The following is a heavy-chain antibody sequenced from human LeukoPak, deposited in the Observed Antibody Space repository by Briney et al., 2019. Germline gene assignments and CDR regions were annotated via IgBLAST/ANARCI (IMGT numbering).Heavy chain of an antibody. V-gene: IGHV3-11*04. D-gene: IGHD3-22*01. J-gene: IGHJ4*02. CDR1: GFTFSDYY. Sequence: NPGGSLRLSCAASGFTFSDYYMSWLRQAPGKGLEWVSYISSSGSTIDYADSVRGRFTISRDNAKNSLYLQMNSLRAEDTAVYYCAKDWAYYYDNYGLDYWGQGTLVTVSS. CDR2: ISSSGSTI. CDR3: AKDWAYYYDNYGLDY.